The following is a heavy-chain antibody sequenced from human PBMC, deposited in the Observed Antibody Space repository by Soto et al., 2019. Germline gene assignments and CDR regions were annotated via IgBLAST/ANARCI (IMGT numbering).Heavy chain of an antibody. J-gene: IGHJ4*02. CDR1: GGSISSSSYY. Sequence: QLQLQESGPGLVKPSETLSLTCTVSGGSISSSSYYWGWIRQPPGKGLEWIGSIYYSGSTYYNPSLMRRVTISVDTSKHQFSRKLSSVTAADTAVYYCASGGQRITIFGVVIPPYWGQGPLVTLSS. V-gene: IGHV4-39*01. CDR2: IYYSGST. CDR3: ASGGQRITIFGVVIPPY. D-gene: IGHD3-3*01.